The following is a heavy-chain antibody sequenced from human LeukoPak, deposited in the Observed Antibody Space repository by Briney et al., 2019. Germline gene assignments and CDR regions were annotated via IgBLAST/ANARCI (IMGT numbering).Heavy chain of an antibody. CDR2: IKQDGSEK. CDR1: GFTFSSYC. V-gene: IGHV3-7*01. J-gene: IGHJ4*02. Sequence: GGSLRLSCAASGFTFSSYCMSWVRQAPGRGLEWVANIKQDGSEKYYVDSVKGRFTISRDNAKNSLYLQMNSLRAEDTAVYYCARDRGYTGNYYGSYYFDYWGQGTLDTVSS. D-gene: IGHD1-26*01. CDR3: ARDRGYTGNYYGSYYFDY.